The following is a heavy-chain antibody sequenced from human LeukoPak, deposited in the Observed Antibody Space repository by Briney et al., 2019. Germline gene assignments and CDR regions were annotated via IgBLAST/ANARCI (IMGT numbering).Heavy chain of an antibody. Sequence: GGSLRLSCAASGFTFSSYAMHWVRQAPGKGLEWVAVISYDGSNKYYADSVKGRFTISRDNSKNTLYLQMNSLRAEDTAVYYCARGQGTVTTHWGQGTLVTVSS. CDR1: GFTFSSYA. D-gene: IGHD4-17*01. CDR2: ISYDGSNK. V-gene: IGHV3-30-3*01. CDR3: ARGQGTVTTH. J-gene: IGHJ4*02.